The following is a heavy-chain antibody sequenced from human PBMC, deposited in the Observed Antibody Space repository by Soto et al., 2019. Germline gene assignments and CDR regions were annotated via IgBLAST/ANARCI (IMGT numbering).Heavy chain of an antibody. Sequence: GGSLRLSCAASGFTFSSYWMHWVRQAPGKGLVWVSRINSDGSSTSYADSVKGRFTISRDNAKNTLYLQMNSLRAEDTAVYYCARDEWIQLWPDYYYYGMDVWGQGTTVTVSS. J-gene: IGHJ6*02. CDR3: ARDEWIQLWPDYYYYGMDV. CDR2: INSDGSST. V-gene: IGHV3-74*01. CDR1: GFTFSSYW. D-gene: IGHD5-18*01.